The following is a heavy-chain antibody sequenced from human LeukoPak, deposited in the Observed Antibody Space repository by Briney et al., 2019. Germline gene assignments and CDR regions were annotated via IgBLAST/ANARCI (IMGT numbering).Heavy chain of an antibody. D-gene: IGHD4-17*01. J-gene: IGHJ5*02. CDR3: ARVPTDYGDYTDGWLDP. CDR1: GFTFSSYW. Sequence: GGSLRLSCAASGFTFSSYWMSWVRQAPGKGLEWVANIKQDGSEKYYVDSVKGRFTISRDNAKNSLYLQMNSLRAEDTAVYYCARVPTDYGDYTDGWLDPWGQGTLVTVSS. CDR2: IKQDGSEK. V-gene: IGHV3-7*01.